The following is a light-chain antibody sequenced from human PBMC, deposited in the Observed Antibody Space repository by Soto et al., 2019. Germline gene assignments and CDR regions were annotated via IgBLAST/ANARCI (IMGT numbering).Light chain of an antibody. Sequence: IQLTQSPSSLSASVGDRVTITCRASQGISSYFAWYQQKPGKAPKVLIYAASTLQNGVPPRFSGSGSGTDFSLTISSLQPEDFATYYCQQLYAYPYTFGQGTQLEIK. CDR2: AAS. J-gene: IGKJ2*01. V-gene: IGKV1-9*01. CDR1: QGISSY. CDR3: QQLYAYPYT.